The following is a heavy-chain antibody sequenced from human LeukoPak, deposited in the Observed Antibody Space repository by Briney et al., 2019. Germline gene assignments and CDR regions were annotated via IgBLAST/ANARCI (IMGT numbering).Heavy chain of an antibody. D-gene: IGHD1-20*01. Sequence: GASVKVSCKASGYTFTDYYIQWVRQAPGQGLERMGWINANTGATNYAQKFQDRVTMTRDTSITTAYMDLSRLISDDTAVYYCARGSTVTGTVKLAFEIWGQGTMVIVSS. CDR1: GYTFTDYY. J-gene: IGHJ3*02. CDR3: ARGSTVTGTVKLAFEI. CDR2: INANTGAT. V-gene: IGHV1-2*02.